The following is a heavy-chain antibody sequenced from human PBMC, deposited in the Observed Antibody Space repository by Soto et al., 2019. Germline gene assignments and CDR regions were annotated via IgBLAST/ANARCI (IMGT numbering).Heavy chain of an antibody. CDR2: IHHSENT. Sequence: SETLSLTCAVFGGSISRGYWWSWVRQSPGKGLEWIGEIHHSENTYYNPSLKSRATISVDTSKNQFSLRLSSVTAADTAVYYCARVTVLRFLEWLPDVWGKGTTVTVSS. D-gene: IGHD3-3*01. CDR3: ARVTVLRFLEWLPDV. V-gene: IGHV4-4*02. CDR1: GGSISRGYW. J-gene: IGHJ6*04.